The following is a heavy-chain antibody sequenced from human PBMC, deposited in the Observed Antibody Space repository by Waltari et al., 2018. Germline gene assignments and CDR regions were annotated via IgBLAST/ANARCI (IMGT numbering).Heavy chain of an antibody. Sequence: QVQLVESGGGLVNPGGSLRLSCAASGFSFSDYYMTWIRQAPGKGLEWIAYISSRDNIIYHADSVKGRFTISRDNAKNSLFLQMKSLRAEDTAVYYCARDLSPIGRYSYGDYWGQGTLVTVSS. J-gene: IGHJ4*02. CDR2: ISSRDNII. D-gene: IGHD5-18*01. V-gene: IGHV3-11*01. CDR3: ARDLSPIGRYSYGDY. CDR1: GFSFSDYY.